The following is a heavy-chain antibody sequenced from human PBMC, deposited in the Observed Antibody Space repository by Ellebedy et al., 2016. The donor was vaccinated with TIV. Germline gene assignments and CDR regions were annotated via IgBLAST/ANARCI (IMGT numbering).Heavy chain of an antibody. CDR1: GYSFTSYW. CDR3: ARQTSYYDSRGYFLT. V-gene: IGHV5-51*01. Sequence: GESLKISCDGSGYSFTSYWIAWVRQLPGQGLEWMGNIYLHDSDTRYSPSFQAQVTISADKYMKTAYLQWKSLMASDTAMYYCARQTSYYDSRGYFLTWGQGTTVTVSS. D-gene: IGHD3-22*01. CDR2: IYLHDSDT. J-gene: IGHJ6*02.